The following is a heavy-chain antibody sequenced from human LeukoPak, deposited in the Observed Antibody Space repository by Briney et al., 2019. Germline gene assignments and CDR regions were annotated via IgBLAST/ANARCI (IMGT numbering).Heavy chain of an antibody. Sequence: ASVKVSCKTSGYTFTDYGITWVRQAPGQGLEWMGWIRNDNGNREYAQKIQGRVSMTRDTSTSTAYMELRSLISDDTAVYYCARSKGFGELPIDYWGQGTLVTVSS. J-gene: IGHJ4*02. CDR1: GYTFTDYG. CDR2: IRNDNGNR. D-gene: IGHD3-10*01. CDR3: ARSKGFGELPIDY. V-gene: IGHV1-18*01.